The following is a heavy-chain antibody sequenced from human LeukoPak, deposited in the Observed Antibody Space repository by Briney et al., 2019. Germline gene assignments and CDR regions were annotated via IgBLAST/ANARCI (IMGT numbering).Heavy chain of an antibody. Sequence: SETLSLTCTVSGGSISSYYWSWIRQPPGKGLEWIGYIYYSGSTNYNPPLKSRVTISVDTSKNQFSLKLSSVTAADTAVYYCARDYWFGELLSPPFDYWGQGTLVTVSS. J-gene: IGHJ4*02. CDR3: ARDYWFGELLSPPFDY. CDR2: IYYSGST. V-gene: IGHV4-59*12. D-gene: IGHD3-10*01. CDR1: GGSISSYY.